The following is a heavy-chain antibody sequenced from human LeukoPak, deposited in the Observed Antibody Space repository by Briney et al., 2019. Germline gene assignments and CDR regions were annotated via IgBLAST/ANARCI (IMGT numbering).Heavy chain of an antibody. CDR1: GFTFSDYY. J-gene: IGHJ4*02. CDR3: AGDYYDSSGYQNRGY. V-gene: IGHV3-11*04. CDR2: ISSSGSTI. D-gene: IGHD3-22*01. Sequence: GGSLRLSCAASGFTFSDYYTSRIRQAPGKGLEWVSYISSSGSTIYYADSVKGRFTISRDNAKNSLYLQMNSLRAEVTAVYYCAGDYYDSSGYQNRGYWGQGTLVTVSS.